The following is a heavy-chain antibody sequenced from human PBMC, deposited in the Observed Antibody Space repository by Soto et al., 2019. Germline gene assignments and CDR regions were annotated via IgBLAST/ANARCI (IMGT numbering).Heavy chain of an antibody. J-gene: IGHJ4*02. CDR3: ARDGFYCSGGSCYSFDY. V-gene: IGHV1-69*08. CDR1: GGTFSTYT. D-gene: IGHD2-15*01. Sequence: QVQLVQSGAEVKEPGSSVKVSCKASGGTFSTYTLSWVRQAPGQGLEWMGRIIPILDVANYPQKFQGRVTITADKSTTTAYMELRSLRSEDTAVYYCARDGFYCSGGSCYSFDYWGQGTLVTVSS. CDR2: IIPILDVA.